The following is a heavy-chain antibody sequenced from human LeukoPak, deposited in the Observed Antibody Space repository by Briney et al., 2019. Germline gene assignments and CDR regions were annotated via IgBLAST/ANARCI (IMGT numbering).Heavy chain of an antibody. Sequence: GGSLRLSCAASGFNFKTYSMNWVRLAPGKGLEWLAYINANSDTIYYADSVKGRFTISRDNAKNSLFLQINSLRAEDTAVYYCASVAAATLRDYWGQGTLVTVSS. D-gene: IGHD6-13*01. CDR1: GFNFKTYS. V-gene: IGHV3-48*04. CDR3: ASVAAATLRDY. CDR2: INANSDTI. J-gene: IGHJ4*02.